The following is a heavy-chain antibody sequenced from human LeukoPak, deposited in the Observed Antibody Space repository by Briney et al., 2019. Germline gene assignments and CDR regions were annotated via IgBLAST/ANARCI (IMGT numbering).Heavy chain of an antibody. CDR3: ARGYCSSISCYVDY. D-gene: IGHD2-2*01. J-gene: IGHJ4*02. CDR2: IWYDGSNK. CDR1: GFIFSSYG. Sequence: GGSLRLSCAASGFIFSSYGMHWVRQAPGKGLEWVAVIWYDGSNKYYADSVKGRFTISRDISKNTLYLQMNSLRAEDTAVYYCARGYCSSISCYVDYWGQGTLVTVSS. V-gene: IGHV3-30*19.